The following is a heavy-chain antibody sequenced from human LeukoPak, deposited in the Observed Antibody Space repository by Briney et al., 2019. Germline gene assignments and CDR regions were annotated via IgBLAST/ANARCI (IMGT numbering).Heavy chain of an antibody. V-gene: IGHV3-21*01. CDR1: GFTFSSYS. Sequence: GGSLRLSCAASGFTFSSYSMNWVRQAPGKGLEWVSSISTSSSYKYYADSVKGRFTISRDNAKNSLYLQMNSLRADDTAVYYCARSPYTSGWYGVGYWGQGTLVTVSS. J-gene: IGHJ4*02. CDR3: ARSPYTSGWYGVGY. CDR2: ISTSSSYK. D-gene: IGHD6-19*01.